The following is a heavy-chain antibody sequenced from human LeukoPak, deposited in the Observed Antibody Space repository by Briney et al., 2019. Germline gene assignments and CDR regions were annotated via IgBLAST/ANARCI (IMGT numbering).Heavy chain of an antibody. J-gene: IGHJ4*02. Sequence: PGGSLRLSCAASGLTFSSYAMSWVRQAPGKGLERVSAISGSGGSTYYADSVKGRFTISRDNSKNTLYLQMNSLRAEDTAVYYCAKDPRYCSSTSCYYGGYFDYWGQGTLVTVSS. CDR3: AKDPRYCSSTSCYYGGYFDY. V-gene: IGHV3-23*01. D-gene: IGHD2-2*01. CDR2: ISGSGGST. CDR1: GLTFSSYA.